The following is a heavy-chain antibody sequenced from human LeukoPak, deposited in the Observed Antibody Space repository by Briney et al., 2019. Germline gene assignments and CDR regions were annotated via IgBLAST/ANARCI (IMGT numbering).Heavy chain of an antibody. CDR2: ISYDGSNK. J-gene: IGHJ6*03. CDR3: TKDLYGSGSKSCGMDV. V-gene: IGHV3-30*04. D-gene: IGHD3-10*01. Sequence: PGRSLRLSCAASGFTFRSYAMHWVRLAPGKGLEWVADISYDGSNKYYADSVRGRFTISRDNSKNTLYLQMNSLGAEDTAVYYCTKDLYGSGSKSCGMDVWGKGTTVTVSS. CDR1: GFTFRSYA.